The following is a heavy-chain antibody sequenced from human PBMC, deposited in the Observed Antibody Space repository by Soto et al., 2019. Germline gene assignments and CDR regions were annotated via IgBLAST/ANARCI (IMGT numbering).Heavy chain of an antibody. Sequence: PSETLSFTCAVSGGSISSSNWWSWVRQPPGKGLEWIGEIYHSGSTNYNPSLKSRVTISVDKSKNQFSLKLSSVTAADTAVYYCARGAVVVPAGDWAGMDVWGQGTTVTVSS. J-gene: IGHJ6*02. CDR1: GGSISSSNW. V-gene: IGHV4-4*02. D-gene: IGHD2-2*01. CDR2: IYHSGST. CDR3: ARGAVVVPAGDWAGMDV.